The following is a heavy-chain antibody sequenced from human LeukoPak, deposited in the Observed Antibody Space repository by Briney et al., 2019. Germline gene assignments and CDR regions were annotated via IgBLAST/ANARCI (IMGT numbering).Heavy chain of an antibody. CDR3: ARRDYYDSSGSDY. Sequence: GESLKISCKGSGYSFTSYWIGWVRQMPGKGLEWMGIIYPGNSDTTYSPSFQGQVSISADKSISTAYLQWSSLKASDTAMYYCARRDYYDSSGSDYWGQGTLVTVSS. CDR2: IYPGNSDT. J-gene: IGHJ4*02. D-gene: IGHD3-22*01. V-gene: IGHV5-51*01. CDR1: GYSFTSYW.